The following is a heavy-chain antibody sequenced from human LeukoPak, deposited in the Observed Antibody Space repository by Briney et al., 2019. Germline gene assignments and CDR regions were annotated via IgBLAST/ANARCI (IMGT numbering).Heavy chain of an antibody. CDR3: ARRGRGSGRHAFDI. J-gene: IGHJ3*02. V-gene: IGHV1-18*01. Sequence: GASVTVSCKASGYTFTNYGISCVRQAPGQGLEGMGWISAYNGNTNYSQKLQGRVTITTDTSTSTAYLELRSLRSDDAAVYYCARRGRGSGRHAFDIWGQGTMVTVSS. D-gene: IGHD3-10*01. CDR2: ISAYNGNT. CDR1: GYTFTNYG.